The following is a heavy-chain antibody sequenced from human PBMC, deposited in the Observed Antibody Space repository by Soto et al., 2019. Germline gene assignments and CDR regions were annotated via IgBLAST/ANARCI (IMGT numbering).Heavy chain of an antibody. V-gene: IGHV4-61*08. CDR2: IYYSGST. CDR1: GGSISSGDYY. Sequence: PSETLSLTCTVSGGSISSGDYYWSWIRQPPGKGLEWIGYIYYSGSTNYNPSLKSRVTISVDTSKNQFSLILNSVTSADTAVYYCARDQLSSGLYVWFDPWGQGTLVTVSS. J-gene: IGHJ5*02. CDR3: ARDQLSSGLYVWFDP. D-gene: IGHD6-25*01.